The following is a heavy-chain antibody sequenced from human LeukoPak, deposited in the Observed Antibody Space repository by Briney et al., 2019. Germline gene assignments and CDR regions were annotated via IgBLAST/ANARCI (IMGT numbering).Heavy chain of an antibody. J-gene: IGHJ6*03. V-gene: IGHV1-18*01. Sequence: ASVKVSCKASGYTFTSYGISWVRQAPGQGLEWMGWISAYNGNTNYAQKLQGRVNMTTDTSTSTAYMGLRSLRSDDTAVYYCARVGGILVDLYYYYYMDVWGKGTTVTISS. CDR2: ISAYNGNT. CDR3: ARVGGILVDLYYYYYMDV. D-gene: IGHD3-10*01. CDR1: GYTFTSYG.